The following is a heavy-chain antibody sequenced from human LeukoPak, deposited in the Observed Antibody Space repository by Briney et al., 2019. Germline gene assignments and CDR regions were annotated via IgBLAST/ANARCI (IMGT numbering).Heavy chain of an antibody. Sequence: ASVKVSCKASGYTFTSYGISWVRQAPGQGLEWMGRIIPILGIANYAQKFQGRVTITADKSTSTAYMELSSLRSEDTAVYYCASVPTYYYYGMDVWGQGTTVTVSS. CDR2: IIPILGIA. CDR1: GYTFTSYG. J-gene: IGHJ6*02. V-gene: IGHV1-69*04. CDR3: ASVPTYYYYGMDV.